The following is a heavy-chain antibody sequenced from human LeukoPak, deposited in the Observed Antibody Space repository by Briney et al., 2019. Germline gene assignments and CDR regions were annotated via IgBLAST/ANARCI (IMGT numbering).Heavy chain of an antibody. CDR1: GFTFSSYG. V-gene: IGHV3-30*18. CDR3: AKTSRVWFGELFFDY. Sequence: GGSLRLSCAASGFTFSSYGMHWVRQAPGEGLEWVAVISYDGSNKYYADSVKGRFTISRDNSKNTLYLQMNSLRAEDTAVYYCAKTSRVWFGELFFDYWGQGTLVTVSS. CDR2: ISYDGSNK. J-gene: IGHJ4*02. D-gene: IGHD3-10*01.